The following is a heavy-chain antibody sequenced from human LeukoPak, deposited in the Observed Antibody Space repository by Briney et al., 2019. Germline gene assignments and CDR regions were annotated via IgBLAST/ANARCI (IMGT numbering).Heavy chain of an antibody. Sequence: ASVKVSCKASGYTFTSYGISWVRQAPGQGLEWMGWISAYNGNTNYAQKLQGRVTMTTDTSTSTAYMELRSLRSDDTAVYYCARDKVSYGYGSGSYYPSYFDYWGQGTLVTVSS. V-gene: IGHV1-18*01. J-gene: IGHJ4*02. D-gene: IGHD3-10*01. CDR1: GYTFTSYG. CDR2: ISAYNGNT. CDR3: ARDKVSYGYGSGSYYPSYFDY.